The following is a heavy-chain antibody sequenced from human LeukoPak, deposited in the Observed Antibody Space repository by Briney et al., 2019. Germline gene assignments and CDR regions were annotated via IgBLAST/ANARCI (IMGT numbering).Heavy chain of an antibody. V-gene: IGHV1-18*01. CDR1: GYTFTSYG. CDR3: ARDVRGWYYFDY. CDR2: ISAYNGNT. D-gene: IGHD6-19*01. J-gene: IGHJ4*02. Sequence: ASVKVSCKASGYTFTSYGISWVRQAPGQGLEWMGWISAYNGNTNYAQKLQGRVTMTRDMSTSTVYMELSSLRSEDTAVYYCARDVRGWYYFDYWGQGTLVTVSS.